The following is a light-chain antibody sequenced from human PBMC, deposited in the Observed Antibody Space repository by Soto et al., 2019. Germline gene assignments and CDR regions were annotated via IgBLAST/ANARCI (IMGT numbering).Light chain of an antibody. CDR1: QSISTY. Sequence: DIQMTQSPSSLSAYVGDRVTITCRASQSISTYLHWYQQKPGKAPNLLIYKASRLESGVPSRFSGSGSGTEFILTISSLQPDDFATYYCQHYNSYPWAFGQGTKV. J-gene: IGKJ1*01. V-gene: IGKV1-5*03. CDR2: KAS. CDR3: QHYNSYPWA.